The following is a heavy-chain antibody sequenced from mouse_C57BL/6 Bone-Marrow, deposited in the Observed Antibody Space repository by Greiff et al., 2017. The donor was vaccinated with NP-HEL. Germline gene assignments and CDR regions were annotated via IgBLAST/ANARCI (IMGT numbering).Heavy chain of an antibody. V-gene: IGHV8-12*01. CDR2: IYWDDYK. D-gene: IGHD1-1*02. Sequence: QVTLKESGPGILQSAGKRRGAGWVSGFALSTSGMGVSWIRQPSGKGLEWLAHIYWDDYKRYNPSLKSRLTISKDTSRNQVFLKITSVDTADTATYYCARSRYCGYAMDYWGQGTSVTVSS. J-gene: IGHJ4*01. CDR1: GFALSTSGMG. CDR3: ARSRYCGYAMDY.